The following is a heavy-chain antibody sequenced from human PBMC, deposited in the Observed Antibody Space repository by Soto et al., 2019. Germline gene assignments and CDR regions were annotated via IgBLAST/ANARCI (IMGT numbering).Heavy chain of an antibody. CDR3: ARGGHVVVVTAALDY. J-gene: IGHJ4*02. Sequence: QVQLVQSGAEVKKPGASVKVSCKASGDTFTDYYIHWVRQAPGQGLEWMGTVNPSGGHTTYAQHFLGRMTMTRDTSTSTRSMELTSLTSEDTAVYYCARGGHVVVVTAALDYWGQGTLVTVSS. D-gene: IGHD2-21*02. CDR1: GDTFTDYY. CDR2: VNPSGGHT. V-gene: IGHV1-46*01.